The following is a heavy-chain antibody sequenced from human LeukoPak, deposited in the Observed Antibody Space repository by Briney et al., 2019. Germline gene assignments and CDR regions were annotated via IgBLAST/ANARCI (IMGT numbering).Heavy chain of an antibody. D-gene: IGHD3-10*02. CDR2: IDYSGST. Sequence: SETLSLTCTVSGGSISSYYWSWIRQPPGKGLEWIGYIDYSGSTNYNPSLKSRVTISEDTSKNQFSLKLSSVTAADTAVYYCARLSYVRGDRCLDHWGQGTLVTVSS. J-gene: IGHJ4*02. CDR3: ARLSYVRGDRCLDH. V-gene: IGHV4-59*01. CDR1: GGSISSYY.